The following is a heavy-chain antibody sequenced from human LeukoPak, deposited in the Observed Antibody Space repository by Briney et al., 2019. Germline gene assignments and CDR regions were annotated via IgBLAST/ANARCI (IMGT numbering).Heavy chain of an antibody. J-gene: IGHJ4*02. V-gene: IGHV3-23*01. CDR2: ISGSGGST. Sequence: PGGSLRLSCAVSGFTFSSYAMSWVRQAPGKGLEWVSAISGSGGSTYYADSVKGRFTISRDNSKNTLYLQMNSLRAEDTAVYYCAKTPTRGTLRLFFKYWGQGTLVTVSS. D-gene: IGHD5/OR15-5a*01. CDR3: AKTPTRGTLRLFFKY. CDR1: GFTFSSYA.